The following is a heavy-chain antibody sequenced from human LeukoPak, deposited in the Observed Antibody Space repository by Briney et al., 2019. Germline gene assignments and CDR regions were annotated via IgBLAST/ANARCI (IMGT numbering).Heavy chain of an antibody. CDR3: GGYQLLYPWFDP. D-gene: IGHD2-2*02. J-gene: IGHJ5*02. Sequence: PSETLSLTCTVSGGSIISGGYYWSWIRQHPGKGLEWIGYIYYSGSTYYNPSLKSRVTISVDTSKNQFSLKLSSVTAADTAVYYCGGYQLLYPWFDPWGQGTLVTVSS. CDR2: IYYSGST. CDR1: GGSIISGGYY. V-gene: IGHV4-31*03.